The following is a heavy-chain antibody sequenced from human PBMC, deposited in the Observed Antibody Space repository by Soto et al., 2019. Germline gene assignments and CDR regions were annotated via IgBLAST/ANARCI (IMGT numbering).Heavy chain of an antibody. J-gene: IGHJ6*02. V-gene: IGHV5-10-1*01. CDR3: ARGSAAGVSYYYYGMDV. D-gene: IGHD6-13*01. CDR2: IDPSDSYT. CDR1: GYSFTSYW. Sequence: GESLKISCKGSGYSFTSYWISWVRQMPGKGLEWMGRIDPSDSYTNYSPSFQGHVTISADKSISTAYLQWSSLKASDTAMYYCARGSAAGVSYYYYGMDVWGQGTTVTVSS.